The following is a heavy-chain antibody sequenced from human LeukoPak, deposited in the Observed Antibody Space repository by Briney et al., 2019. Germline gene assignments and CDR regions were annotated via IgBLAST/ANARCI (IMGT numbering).Heavy chain of an antibody. V-gene: IGHV4-34*01. CDR1: GGSFSAYY. D-gene: IGHD4-17*01. J-gene: IGHJ6*02. CDR3: ARDKKTTVSYYYYGMDV. CDR2: INHSGST. Sequence: SETLSLTCAVYGGSFSAYYWSWIRQPPGKGLEWIGEINHSGSTNYNPSLKSRVTISVDTSKNQFSLKLSSVTAADMAVYFCARDKKTTVSYYYYGMDVWGQGTTVTVSS.